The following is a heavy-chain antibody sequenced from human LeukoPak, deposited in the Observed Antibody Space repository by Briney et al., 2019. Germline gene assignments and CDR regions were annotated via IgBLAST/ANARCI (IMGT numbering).Heavy chain of an antibody. D-gene: IGHD3-3*01. CDR1: GGSISSHY. Sequence: PSETLSLTCTVSGGSISSHYWSWVRQPPGQGLEWLAYIYDSVNTNSNPSPKSRLSISMDTSKNQSSLNRTSVTAADTAVYYCAREVLQGSSQGMDVWGKGTTVIVSS. J-gene: IGHJ6*04. CDR3: AREVLQGSSQGMDV. V-gene: IGHV4-59*11. CDR2: IYDSVNT.